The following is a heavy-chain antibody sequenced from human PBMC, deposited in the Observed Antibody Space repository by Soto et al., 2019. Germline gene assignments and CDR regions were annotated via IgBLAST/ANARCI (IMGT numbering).Heavy chain of an antibody. Sequence: ESLKISCKGSGYSFSSHWIGWVRQMPGKGLEWMGIIYPGDSNIRYSPSFEGQIDMSADRSINTAYLRLRSLKASDTATYYCARHLDEYSSASGFDYWGQGTLVTVSS. J-gene: IGHJ4*02. D-gene: IGHD6-6*01. CDR1: GYSFSSHW. CDR2: IYPGDSNI. V-gene: IGHV5-51*06. CDR3: ARHLDEYSSASGFDY.